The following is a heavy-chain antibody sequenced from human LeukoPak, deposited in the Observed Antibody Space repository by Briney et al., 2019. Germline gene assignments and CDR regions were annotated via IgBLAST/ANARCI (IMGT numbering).Heavy chain of an antibody. V-gene: IGHV5-51*01. D-gene: IGHD2-21*02. J-gene: IGHJ4*02. CDR2: IYPGDSDT. Sequence: GESLKISCKAPRHSFHSQWIGWVRQMPGKGLQWMGIIYPGDSDTRYSPSFQGQVTISADTSISAAYLQCNSLEASDTAIYYCARRGDSDFRIDWGQGTLVTVSS. CDR3: ARRGDSDFRID. CDR1: RHSFHSQW.